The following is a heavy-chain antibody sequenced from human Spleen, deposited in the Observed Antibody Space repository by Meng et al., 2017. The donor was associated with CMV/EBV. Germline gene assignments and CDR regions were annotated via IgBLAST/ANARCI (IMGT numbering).Heavy chain of an antibody. CDR1: GDLFTSYG. CDR3: ARRDNWYFDL. J-gene: IGHJ2*01. Sequence: KVSCKTSGDLFTSYGVSWVRQAPGQGIEWMGWISAYDGNTNYAQKFQGRVTITTDESTSTAYMELSSLRSEDTAVYYCARRDNWYFDLWGRGSLVTVSS. CDR2: ISAYDGNT. V-gene: IGHV1-18*01.